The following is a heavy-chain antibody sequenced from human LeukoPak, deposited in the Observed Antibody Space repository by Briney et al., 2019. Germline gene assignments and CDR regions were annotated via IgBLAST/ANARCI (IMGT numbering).Heavy chain of an antibody. V-gene: IGHV1-46*01. D-gene: IGHD3-22*01. CDR2: INPSGGST. CDR3: ARTARLRYYDSSGYFPYYFDY. Sequence: ASVKASCKASGYTFTSYYMHWVRQAPGQGLEWMGIINPSGGSTSYAQKFQGRVTMTRDTSTSTVYMELSSLRSEDTAVYYCARTARLRYYDSSGYFPYYFDYWGQGTLVTVSS. CDR1: GYTFTSYY. J-gene: IGHJ4*02.